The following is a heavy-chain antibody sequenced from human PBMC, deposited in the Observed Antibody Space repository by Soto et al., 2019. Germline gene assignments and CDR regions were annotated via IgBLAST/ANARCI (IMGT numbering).Heavy chain of an antibody. CDR3: AREYCSGGGCYGVDY. D-gene: IGHD2-8*02. J-gene: IGHJ4*02. V-gene: IGHV1-18*01. CDR1: GYTLTSYG. CDR2: INTYNGDT. Sequence: QVQLVQSGAEVKKPGASVKVSCKASGYTLTSYGISWVRQAPGQGLEWMGWINTYNGDTKYAQELQGRVTMTIDTSTSTAYMELRGLRSDDTGMFYCAREYCSGGGCYGVDYWGQGTQVTVSS.